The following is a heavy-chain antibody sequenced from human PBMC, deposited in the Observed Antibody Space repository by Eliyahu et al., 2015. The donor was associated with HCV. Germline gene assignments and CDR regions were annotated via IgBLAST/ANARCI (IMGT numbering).Heavy chain of an antibody. J-gene: IGHJ6*02. D-gene: IGHD3-22*01. Sequence: QVQLVQSGAEVKKPGASVKVSCKASGYTFTGYYMHWVRQAPGQGLEWMGWINPNSGGTNYAQKFQGWVTMTRDTSISTAYMELSRLRSDDTAVYYCARVAYYYDSSGPYGMDVWGQGTTVTVSS. CDR3: ARVAYYYDSSGPYGMDV. CDR2: INPNSGGT. V-gene: IGHV1-2*04. CDR1: GYTFTGYY.